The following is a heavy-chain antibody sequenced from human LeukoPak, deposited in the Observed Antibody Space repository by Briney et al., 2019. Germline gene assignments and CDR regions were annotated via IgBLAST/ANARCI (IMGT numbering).Heavy chain of an antibody. Sequence: SVKVSCKASGGTFSSYAISWVRQAPGQGLEWMGGIIPIFGTANYAQKFQGGVTITADESTSTANMELSSLRSEDTAVYYCARLPHDSSGYFDYWGQGTLVTVSS. D-gene: IGHD3-22*01. CDR1: GGTFSSYA. CDR2: IIPIFGTA. CDR3: ARLPHDSSGYFDY. V-gene: IGHV1-69*13. J-gene: IGHJ4*02.